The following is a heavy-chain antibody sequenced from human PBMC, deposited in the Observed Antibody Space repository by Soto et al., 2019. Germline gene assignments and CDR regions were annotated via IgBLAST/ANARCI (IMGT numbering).Heavy chain of an antibody. CDR3: ARVPYYDFGSSFYPFFDY. CDR2: INPNSGGT. D-gene: IGHD3-3*01. Sequence: GASVKVACKASGYTFNDNYIQWVRQVPGQGLEWMGWINPNSGGTNYAQKFQGRVTMTSDTSISTVYMEMSRLTSDDTAVYYCARVPYYDFGSSFYPFFDYWGQGTLVTVSS. J-gene: IGHJ4*02. CDR1: GYTFNDNY. V-gene: IGHV1-2*02.